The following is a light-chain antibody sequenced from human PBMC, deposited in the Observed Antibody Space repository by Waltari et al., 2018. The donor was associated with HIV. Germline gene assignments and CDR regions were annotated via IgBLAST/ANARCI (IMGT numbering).Light chain of an antibody. CDR1: SSDVGGYNY. Sequence: QSALIQPPSASGSPGQSVTISCTGTSSDVGGYNYVSWYRQYPGNAPKLMIYDVSKRPSGVPDRFSGSKSVNTASLTVSGLQAEDEADYYCSSYAGSNILVFGGGTKLTVL. V-gene: IGLV2-8*01. J-gene: IGLJ3*02. CDR3: SSYAGSNILV. CDR2: DVS.